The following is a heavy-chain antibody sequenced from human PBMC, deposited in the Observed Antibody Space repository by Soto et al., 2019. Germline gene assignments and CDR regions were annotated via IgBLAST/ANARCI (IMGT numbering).Heavy chain of an antibody. Sequence: ASVKVSCKASGYTFTSYGISWVRQAPGQGLEWMGWISAYNGNTNYAQKLQGRVTMTTDTSTSTAYMELSSLRSEDTAVYYCARAERRYFDWLYSKGDIDYWGQGTLVTVSS. V-gene: IGHV1-18*01. D-gene: IGHD3-9*01. CDR1: GYTFTSYG. J-gene: IGHJ4*02. CDR3: ARAERRYFDWLYSKGDIDY. CDR2: ISAYNGNT.